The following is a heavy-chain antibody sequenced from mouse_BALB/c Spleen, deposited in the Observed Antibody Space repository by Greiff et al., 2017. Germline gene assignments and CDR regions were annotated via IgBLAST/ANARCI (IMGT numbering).Heavy chain of an antibody. J-gene: IGHJ3*01. CDR2: IWAGGST. D-gene: IGHD1-1*01. CDR1: GFSLTSYG. CDR3: AREDYYEFAY. V-gene: IGHV2-9*02. Sequence: VKLMESGPGLVAPSQSLSITCTVSGFSLTSYGVHWVRQPPGKGLEWLGVIWAGGSTNYNSALMSRLSISKDNSKSQVFLKMNSLQTDDTAMYYCAREDYYEFAYWGQGTLVTVSA.